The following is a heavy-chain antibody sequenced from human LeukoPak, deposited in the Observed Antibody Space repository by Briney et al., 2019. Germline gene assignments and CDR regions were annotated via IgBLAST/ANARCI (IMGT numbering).Heavy chain of an antibody. CDR1: GGSITNYN. J-gene: IGHJ6*02. D-gene: IGHD3-9*01. CDR2: ISDSGST. CDR3: ARGAYDILTGGVNYYYYGMDV. Sequence: SETLSLTCTVSGGSITNYNWNWIRQPPGKGLEWIGYISDSGSTHYNPSLQSRVTISVDKSKNQFSLRLSSVTASDTAVYYCARGAYDILTGGVNYYYYGMDVWGQGTTVTVSS. V-gene: IGHV4-59*08.